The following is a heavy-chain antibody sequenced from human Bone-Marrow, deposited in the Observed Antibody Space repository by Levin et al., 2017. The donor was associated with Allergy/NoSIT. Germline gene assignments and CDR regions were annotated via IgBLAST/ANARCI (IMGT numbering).Heavy chain of an antibody. J-gene: IGHJ4*02. CDR1: GFMFTTYT. V-gene: IGHV3-69-1*02. D-gene: IGHD4-17*01. CDR3: ARDSGDGDYLGGETSFGH. CDR2: IASSNYK. Sequence: RAGGSLRLSCAASGFMFTTYTMNWVRQAPGRGLEWVSSIASSNYKLYGDSVKGRFTISRDNAKRSLFLQMDSLRVDDTAVYYCARDSGDGDYLGGETSFGHWGQGTLVTVSS.